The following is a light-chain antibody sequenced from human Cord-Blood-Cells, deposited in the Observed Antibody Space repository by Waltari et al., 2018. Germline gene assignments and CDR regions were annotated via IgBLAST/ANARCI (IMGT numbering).Light chain of an antibody. CDR3: QQYNSYIFT. J-gene: IGKJ3*01. Sequence: DILMTQSPSTLSASVGDSVTITCRASQSISSWLAWYQQKPGKAPKLLIYKASSLESGVPARFSGSGSGTEFTLTISSLQPEDVATYYCQQYNSYIFTFGPGTKVDIK. CDR2: KAS. CDR1: QSISSW. V-gene: IGKV1-5*03.